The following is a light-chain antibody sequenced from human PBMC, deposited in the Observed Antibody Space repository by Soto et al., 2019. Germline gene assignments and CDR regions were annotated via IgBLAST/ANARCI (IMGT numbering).Light chain of an antibody. Sequence: QSALTQPPSASGSPGQSVTISCTGTSSDVGGYNFVSWYQQYPGKAPKLMIYEVTKRPSGVPDRFSVSKSGNTASLTVSGLQAEDEAAYYCASYAGSNTVVFGGGTKLTVL. CDR3: ASYAGSNTVV. V-gene: IGLV2-8*01. CDR2: EVT. CDR1: SSDVGGYNF. J-gene: IGLJ2*01.